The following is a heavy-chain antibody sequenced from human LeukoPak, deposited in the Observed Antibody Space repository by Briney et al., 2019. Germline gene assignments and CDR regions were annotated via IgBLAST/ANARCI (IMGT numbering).Heavy chain of an antibody. CDR2: INRRGHA. Sequence: PGGSLRLSCAASGFTFDRFTIHWVRQTPGKGLEWVSLINRRGHAFYADSVKGRLTISRDNAKNSLYLQMNSLRAEDTAVYYCARDTCGCGSGWHLYWYFDLWGRGTLVTVSS. D-gene: IGHD6-19*01. CDR3: ARDTCGCGSGWHLYWYFDL. CDR1: GFTFDRFT. V-gene: IGHV3-43*01. J-gene: IGHJ2*01.